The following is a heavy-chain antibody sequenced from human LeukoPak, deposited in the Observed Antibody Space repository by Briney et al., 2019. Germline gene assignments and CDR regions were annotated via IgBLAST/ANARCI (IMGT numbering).Heavy chain of an antibody. D-gene: IGHD6-13*01. CDR2: IYHSGST. J-gene: IGHJ6*03. Sequence: SQTLSLTCTVSGGSISGGGYYWSWIRQPPGKGLEWIGYIYHSGSTYYNPSLKSRVTISVDRSKNQFSPKLSSVTAADTAVYYCARVEQQLPYYYYYYMDVWGKGTTVTVSS. CDR3: ARVEQQLPYYYYYYMDV. V-gene: IGHV4-30-2*01. CDR1: GGSISGGGYY.